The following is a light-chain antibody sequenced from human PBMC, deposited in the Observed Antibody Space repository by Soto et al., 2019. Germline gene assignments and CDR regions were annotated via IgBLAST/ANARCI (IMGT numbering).Light chain of an antibody. CDR2: GAS. V-gene: IGKV3-15*01. J-gene: IGKJ4*01. Sequence: EIVMTQSPATLSVSPGEGATLSCRASQSISSNLAWYQQKPGQSPRLLIYGASTRATGIPARFSGSGSGTDFTLTISNLEPEDFAVYYCQQRYNWPLTFGGGTKVDIK. CDR3: QQRYNWPLT. CDR1: QSISSN.